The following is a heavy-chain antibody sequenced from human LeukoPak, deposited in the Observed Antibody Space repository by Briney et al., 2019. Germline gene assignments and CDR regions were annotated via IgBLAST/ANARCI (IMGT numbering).Heavy chain of an antibody. J-gene: IGHJ4*02. CDR2: INPNSGGT. V-gene: IGHV1-2*04. CDR1: GGTFSSYA. CDR3: ARGGYSYGSGIYYFDY. D-gene: IGHD5-18*01. Sequence: ASVKVSCKASGGTFSSYAISWVRQAPGQGLEWMGGINPNSGGTNYAQKFQGWVTMTRDTSISTAYMELSRLRSDDTAVYYCARGGYSYGSGIYYFDYWGQGTLVTVSS.